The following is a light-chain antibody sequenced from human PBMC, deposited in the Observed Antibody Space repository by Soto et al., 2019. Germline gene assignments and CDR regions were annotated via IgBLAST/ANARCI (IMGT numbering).Light chain of an antibody. J-gene: IGKJ1*01. CDR1: QSVSSY. Sequence: EIVLTQSPATLSLSPGEGATLSCRASQSVSSYLAWYQQKPGQAPRLLIYDASHRATGIPDRFSGSGSGTDFTLTISSLEPEDFAVYYCQQRSNWPPTVGQGTKVEIK. CDR3: QQRSNWPPT. CDR2: DAS. V-gene: IGKV3-11*01.